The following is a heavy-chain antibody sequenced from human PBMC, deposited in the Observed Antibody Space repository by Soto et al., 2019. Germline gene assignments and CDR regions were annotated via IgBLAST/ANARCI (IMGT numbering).Heavy chain of an antibody. CDR1: GGTFSSYA. V-gene: IGHV1-69*06. CDR3: AGCSGGSCYSLTWFPGDY. D-gene: IGHD2-15*01. Sequence: GASVKVSCKASGGTFSSYAISWVRQAPGQGLEWMGGIIPIFGTANYAQKFQGRVTITADKSTSTAYMELSSLRSEDTAVYYCAGCSGGSCYSLTWFPGDYWGQGTLVTVSS. CDR2: IIPIFGTA. J-gene: IGHJ4*02.